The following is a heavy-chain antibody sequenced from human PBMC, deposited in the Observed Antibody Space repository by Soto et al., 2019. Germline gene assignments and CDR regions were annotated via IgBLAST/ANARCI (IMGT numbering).Heavy chain of an antibody. CDR3: VRGGTKPY. D-gene: IGHD3-16*01. CDR2: IDPDDSST. J-gene: IGHJ4*02. V-gene: IGHV5-10-1*01. CDR1: GYIFTSYW. Sequence: GESLKISCKGSGYIFTSYWINWVRQMPGKGLEWMGRIDPDDSSTNYSPSFQGHVTISADKSIATAYLQWSSLKASDTAMYYCVRGGTKPYWGQGTLVTAPQ.